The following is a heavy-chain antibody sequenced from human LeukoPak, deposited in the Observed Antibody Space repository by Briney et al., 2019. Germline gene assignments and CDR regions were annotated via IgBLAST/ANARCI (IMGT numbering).Heavy chain of an antibody. CDR3: AKDQGVPYYFDY. CDR2: ISGSGGST. V-gene: IGHV3-23*01. CDR1: GFTFSSYG. J-gene: IGHJ4*02. Sequence: GGTLRLSCAASGFTFSSYGMSWVRQAPGKGLEWVSAISGSGGSTYYADSVKGRFTISRDNSKNTLYLQMNSLRAEDTAVYYCAKDQGVPYYFDYWGQGTLVTVSS.